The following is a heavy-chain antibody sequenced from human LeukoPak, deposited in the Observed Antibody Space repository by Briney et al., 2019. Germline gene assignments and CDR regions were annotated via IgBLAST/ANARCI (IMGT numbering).Heavy chain of an antibody. J-gene: IGHJ4*02. CDR1: GFTFSSYA. CDR2: ISYDGSNK. Sequence: GGSLRLSCAASGFTFSSYAMHWVRQAPGKGLEWVAVISYDGSNKYYADSVKGRFTISRDNSKNTLYLQMNSLRAEDTAVYYCARTRSSGYLTFDHWGQGILVTVSS. V-gene: IGHV3-30*04. D-gene: IGHD3-22*01. CDR3: ARTRSSGYLTFDH.